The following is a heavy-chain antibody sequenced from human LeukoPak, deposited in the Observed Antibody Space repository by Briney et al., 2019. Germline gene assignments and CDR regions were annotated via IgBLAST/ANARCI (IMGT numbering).Heavy chain of an antibody. D-gene: IGHD1-7*01. CDR2: IKQDGSEK. CDR3: ASILAGWDNWNYSYFDY. V-gene: IGHV3-7*01. Sequence: QSGGSLRLSCAASGFTFSSYAMHWVRQAPGKGLEWVANIKQDGSEKYYVDSVKGRFTISRDNAKNSLYLQMNSLRAEDTAVYYCASILAGWDNWNYSYFDYWGQGTLVTVSS. CDR1: GFTFSSYA. J-gene: IGHJ4*02.